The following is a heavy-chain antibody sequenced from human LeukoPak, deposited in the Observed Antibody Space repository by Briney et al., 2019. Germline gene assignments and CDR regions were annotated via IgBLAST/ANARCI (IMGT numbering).Heavy chain of an antibody. J-gene: IGHJ6*03. D-gene: IGHD6-13*01. Sequence: SETLSLTCTVSGYSISSGYYWGWIRQPPGKGLEWIGSIFYSGSTYYNLSLKSRVTMSVDTSKNQFSLKLTSVTAADTAVYYCARVPYSTRLYYMDVWGKGTTVTVSS. CDR3: ARVPYSTRLYYMDV. CDR2: IFYSGST. CDR1: GYSISSGYY. V-gene: IGHV4-38-2*02.